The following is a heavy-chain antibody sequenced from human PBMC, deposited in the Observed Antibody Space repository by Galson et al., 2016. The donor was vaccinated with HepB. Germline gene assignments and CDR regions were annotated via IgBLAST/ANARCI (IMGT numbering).Heavy chain of an antibody. Sequence: LEWVAVIWYDGSNKYYADSVKGRFTISRDNSKKTLYLQTNSLRAEDTAVYYCARGSSGSYSDLFDYWGQGTLVTVSS. CDR2: IWYDGSNK. J-gene: IGHJ4*02. CDR3: ARGSSGSYSDLFDY. D-gene: IGHD3-10*01. V-gene: IGHV3-33*01.